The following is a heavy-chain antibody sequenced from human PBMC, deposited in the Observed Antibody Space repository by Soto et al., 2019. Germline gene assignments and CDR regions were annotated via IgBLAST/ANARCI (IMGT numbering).Heavy chain of an antibody. CDR1: GFTFSSYA. CDR2: ISGSGGST. CDR3: AKEASSGWYYYYGMDV. Sequence: EVQLLESGGGLVQPGGSLRLSCAASGFTFSSYAISWVRQAPGKGLEWVSAISGSGGSTYYADSVKGRFTISRDNSKNTLYLQMNSLRAEDTAVYYCAKEASSGWYYYYGMDVWGQGTTVTVSS. V-gene: IGHV3-23*01. J-gene: IGHJ6*02. D-gene: IGHD6-19*01.